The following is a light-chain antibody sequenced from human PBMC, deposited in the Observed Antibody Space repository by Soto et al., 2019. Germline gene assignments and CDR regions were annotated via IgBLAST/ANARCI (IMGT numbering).Light chain of an antibody. V-gene: IGKV3-20*01. CDR3: QQYGSSLIT. CDR2: GAS. Sequence: EIVLTQSPCTLSLSPGETATLSCRASQTVSSSYLAWCQHKPGQAPRLLIYGASSRATGIPDRFSGSGSGTDFTLTISRLEPEDFAVYFCQQYGSSLITFGQGTRLEIK. J-gene: IGKJ5*01. CDR1: QTVSSSY.